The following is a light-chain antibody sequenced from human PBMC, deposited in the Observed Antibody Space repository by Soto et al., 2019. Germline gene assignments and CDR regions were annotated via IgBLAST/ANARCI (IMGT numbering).Light chain of an antibody. J-gene: IGLJ3*02. CDR1: SSDVGGYNY. Sequence: QPVLPQPASASSAHVHSVPITNTEASSDVGGYNYVSWYQQYPGRAPKLMIYEVTKRPSGVPDRFSGSKSGNTASLTISGLQAEDEADYYCSSYAASNNFYFVFGGGTK. V-gene: IGLV2-8*02. CDR2: EVT. CDR3: SSYAASNNFYFV.